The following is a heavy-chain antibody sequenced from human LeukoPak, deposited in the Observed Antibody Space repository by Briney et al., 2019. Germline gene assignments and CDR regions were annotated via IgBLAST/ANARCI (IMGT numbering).Heavy chain of an antibody. CDR2: INPNSGGT. Sequence: ASVKVSCKASGYTFTGYYMHWVRQAPGQGLELMGWINPNSGGTNYAQKFQGRVTMTRDTSISTAYMELSRLRSDDTAVYYCARARFLEWLLPSYYGMDVWGQGTTVTVSS. CDR3: ARARFLEWLLPSYYGMDV. V-gene: IGHV1-2*02. J-gene: IGHJ6*02. D-gene: IGHD3-3*01. CDR1: GYTFTGYY.